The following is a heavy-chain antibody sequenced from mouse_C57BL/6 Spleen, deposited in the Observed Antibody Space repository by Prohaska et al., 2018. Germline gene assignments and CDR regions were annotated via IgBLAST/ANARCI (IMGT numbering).Heavy chain of an antibody. D-gene: IGHD1-1*01. V-gene: IGHV1-22*01. Sequence: HGKSLEWIGYINPNNGGTSYNQKFKGKATLTVNKSSSTAYMELRSLTSEDSAVYYCARNYYGSSLAYWGQGTLVTVSA. J-gene: IGHJ3*01. CDR3: ARNYYGSSLAY. CDR2: INPNNGGT.